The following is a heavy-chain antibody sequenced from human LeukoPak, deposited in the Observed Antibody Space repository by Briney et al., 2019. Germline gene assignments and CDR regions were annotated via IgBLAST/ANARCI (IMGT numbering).Heavy chain of an antibody. CDR1: GFTFSDYY. J-gene: IGHJ4*02. CDR2: ISSSGSTI. V-gene: IGHV3-11*01. D-gene: IGHD3-22*01. Sequence: KPGGSLRLSCAASGFTFSDYYMSWIRQAPGKGLEWVSYISSSGSTIYYADSVKGRFTISRDNSKNTLYLQMNSLRAEDTAVYYCARWGPAYSSGFDYWGQGTLVTVSS. CDR3: ARWGPAYSSGFDY.